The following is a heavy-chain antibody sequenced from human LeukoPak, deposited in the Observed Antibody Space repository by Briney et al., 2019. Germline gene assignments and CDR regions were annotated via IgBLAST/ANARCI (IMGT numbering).Heavy chain of an antibody. CDR1: GFTVNSNY. CDR2: IYSGGST. D-gene: IGHD6-13*01. V-gene: IGHV3-53*01. J-gene: IGHJ4*02. Sequence: GGSLRPSCAASGFTVNSNYMTWVRQAPGKGLEWVSVIYSGGSTYYADSVKGRFTISRDNSKNTLYLQMNSLRADDTAVYYCARDTVAAAGTDYWGQGTLVTVSS. CDR3: ARDTVAAAGTDY.